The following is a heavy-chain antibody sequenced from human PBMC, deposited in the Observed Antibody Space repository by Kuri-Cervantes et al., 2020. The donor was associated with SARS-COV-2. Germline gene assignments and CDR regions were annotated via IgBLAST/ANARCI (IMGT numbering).Heavy chain of an antibody. CDR1: RFTSSSYS. J-gene: IGHJ3*02. CDR2: ISSSSSTI. Sequence: ETLSLTCAASRFTSSSYSMNWVRQAPGKGLEWVSYISSSSSTIYYADSVKGRFTISRDNAKNSLYLQMNSLRAEDTAVYYCARCPSSSWYSDAFDIWGQGTMVTVSS. D-gene: IGHD6-13*01. V-gene: IGHV3-48*01. CDR3: ARCPSSSWYSDAFDI.